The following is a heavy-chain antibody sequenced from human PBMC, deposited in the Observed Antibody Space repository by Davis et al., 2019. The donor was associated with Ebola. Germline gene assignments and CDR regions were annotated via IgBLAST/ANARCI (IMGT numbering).Heavy chain of an antibody. CDR3: ARLVAWSGLRDYYYGMDV. J-gene: IGHJ6*02. D-gene: IGHD3-3*01. CDR1: GFVFSSYV. CDR2: LGLSADT. Sequence: GESLKISCAASGFVFSSYVMSWVRRAPGKGLEWVSTLGLSADTYYADSVRGRFTISRDDAKNSLYLQMNSLRAEDMAVYYCARLVAWSGLRDYYYGMDVWGQGTTVTVSS. V-gene: IGHV3-69-1*01.